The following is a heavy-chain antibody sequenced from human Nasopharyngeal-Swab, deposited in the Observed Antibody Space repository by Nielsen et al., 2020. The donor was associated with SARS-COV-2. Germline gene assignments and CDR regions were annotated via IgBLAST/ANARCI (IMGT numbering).Heavy chain of an antibody. V-gene: IGHV3-43*02. Sequence: GESLKISCAASGFTFDDYAMHWVRQAPGKGLEWVPLISGDGGSTYYADSVKGRFTISRDNSKNSLYLQMNSLRTEDTALYYCAKDFPQYYYYYGMDVWGQGTTVTVSS. CDR1: GFTFDDYA. CDR2: ISGDGGST. CDR3: AKDFPQYYYYYGMDV. J-gene: IGHJ6*02.